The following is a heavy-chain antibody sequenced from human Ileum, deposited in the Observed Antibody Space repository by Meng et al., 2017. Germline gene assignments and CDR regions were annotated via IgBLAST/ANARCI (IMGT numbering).Heavy chain of an antibody. CDR2: ISNSGKT. V-gene: IGHV4-4*02. CDR1: VDSIAKSKE. Sequence: HVWEPGPVQPCGSLSLSRAVSVDSIAKSKECGCRRQHPGRGLEWIGEISNSGKTVYSPSLKSRVRISLDKSNNQFSLTLNSVTAADTAMYYCARERIRELGLFDSWGQGTLVTVSS. J-gene: IGHJ4*02. D-gene: IGHD3-10*01. CDR3: ARERIRELGLFDS.